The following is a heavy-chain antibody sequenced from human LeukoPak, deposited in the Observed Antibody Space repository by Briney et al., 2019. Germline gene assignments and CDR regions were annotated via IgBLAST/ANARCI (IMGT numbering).Heavy chain of an antibody. CDR2: FRGSGGTT. J-gene: IGHJ6*03. V-gene: IGHV3-23*01. CDR3: ANGNRCTSPNCLGHYYFYMDV. D-gene: IGHD2-8*01. CDR1: GFTFSSYA. Sequence: GGSLRLSCAASGFTFSSYATNWVRHAPGRGLEWVSGFRGSGGTTYYRDSVEAMLTISRDNSKNTLYLQLNSLRAEDTAVYYCANGNRCTSPNCLGHYYFYMDVWGKGTTVTVSS.